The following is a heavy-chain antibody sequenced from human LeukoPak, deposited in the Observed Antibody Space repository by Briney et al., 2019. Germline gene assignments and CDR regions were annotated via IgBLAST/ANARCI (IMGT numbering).Heavy chain of an antibody. J-gene: IGHJ4*02. D-gene: IGHD5-18*01. CDR3: ARDGGYSYGYPLDY. V-gene: IGHV3-21*01. Sequence: GGSLRLSCAASGFTFSSYSMNWVRQAPGKGLEWVSSISSSSSYIYYADSVKGRFTISRDNAKNSLYLQMNSLRAENTAVYYCARDGGYSYGYPLDYWGQGTLVTVSS. CDR1: GFTFSSYS. CDR2: ISSSSSYI.